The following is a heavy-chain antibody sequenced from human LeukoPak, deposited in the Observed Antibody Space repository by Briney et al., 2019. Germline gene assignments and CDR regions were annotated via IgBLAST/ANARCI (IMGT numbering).Heavy chain of an antibody. CDR1: GFTFSYYS. CDR3: AREGDTSSSYFDY. J-gene: IGHJ4*02. Sequence: PGGSLRFSCAASGFTFSYYSMNWVRQAPGKGLEWISYISRSSSTIYYADSVRGRFTISRDDAKNSVYLQMNSLRAEDTAIYYCAREGDTSSSYFDYWGQGTLVTVSS. V-gene: IGHV3-48*04. CDR2: ISRSSSTI. D-gene: IGHD6-13*01.